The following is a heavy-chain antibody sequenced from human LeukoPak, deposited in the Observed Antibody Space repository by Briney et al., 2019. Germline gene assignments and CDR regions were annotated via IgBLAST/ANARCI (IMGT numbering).Heavy chain of an antibody. CDR3: ASRRDGYNDFNY. Sequence: RASVKVSCKASGGTFSSYAISWVRQAPGQGLEWMGRIIPILGIANYAQKFQGRVTITADKSTSTAYMELSSLRSEDTAVYYCASRRDGYNDFNYWGQGTLVTVSS. CDR1: GGTFSSYA. D-gene: IGHD5-24*01. CDR2: IIPILGIA. V-gene: IGHV1-69*04. J-gene: IGHJ4*02.